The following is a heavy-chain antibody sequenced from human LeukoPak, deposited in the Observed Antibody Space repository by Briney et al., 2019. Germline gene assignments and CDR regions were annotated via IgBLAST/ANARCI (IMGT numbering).Heavy chain of an antibody. CDR3: ARVIGDRGGYYFDY. V-gene: IGHV1-69*13. CDR2: IIPIFGTA. D-gene: IGHD2-15*01. CDR1: RGTFSSYA. Sequence: ASVKVSCKASRGTFSSYAISWVRQAPGQGLEWMGGIIPIFGTANYAQKFQGRVTITADESTSTAYMELSSLRSEDTAVYYCARVIGDRGGYYFDYWGQGTLVTVSS. J-gene: IGHJ4*02.